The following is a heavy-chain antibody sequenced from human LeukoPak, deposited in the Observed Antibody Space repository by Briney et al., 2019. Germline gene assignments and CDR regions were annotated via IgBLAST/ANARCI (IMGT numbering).Heavy chain of an antibody. Sequence: PGGSLRLSCAASGFNFNDAAMTWVRQAPGKGLEWVSGISGSGGSTYYADSVKGRFTISRDNSKNTLYLQMTSLRAEDTAVYYCAKDQVWIVVGSFDYWGQGTLVTVSS. J-gene: IGHJ4*02. D-gene: IGHD3-22*01. V-gene: IGHV3-23*01. CDR1: GFNFNDAA. CDR3: AKDQVWIVVGSFDY. CDR2: ISGSGGST.